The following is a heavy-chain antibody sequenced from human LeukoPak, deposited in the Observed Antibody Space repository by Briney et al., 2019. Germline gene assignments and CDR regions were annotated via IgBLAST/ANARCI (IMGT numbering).Heavy chain of an antibody. CDR1: GGSISSSSYY. J-gene: IGHJ5*02. CDR2: IYYSGST. V-gene: IGHV4-61*05. Sequence: SETLSLTCTVSGGSISSSSYYWGWIRQPPGKGLEWIGYIYYSGSTNYNPSLKSRVTISVDRSKNQFSLKLSSVTAADTAVYYCARARLDGPFDPWGQGTLVTVSS. CDR3: ARARLDGPFDP. D-gene: IGHD1-1*01.